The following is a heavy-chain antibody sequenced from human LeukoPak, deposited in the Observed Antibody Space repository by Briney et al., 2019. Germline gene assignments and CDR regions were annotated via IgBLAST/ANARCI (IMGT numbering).Heavy chain of an antibody. CDR2: ISYDGSNK. CDR3: ARDETPRYYYDTSGLSFFDY. Sequence: GRSLRLSCAASGFTFSSYTMHWVRQAPGKGLVWVAVISYDGSNKYYADSVKGRFTISRDNSKNTLYLQMNSLRAGDTAVYYCARDETPRYYYDTSGLSFFDYWGQGTLVTVSS. CDR1: GFTFSSYT. V-gene: IGHV3-30-3*01. D-gene: IGHD3-22*01. J-gene: IGHJ4*02.